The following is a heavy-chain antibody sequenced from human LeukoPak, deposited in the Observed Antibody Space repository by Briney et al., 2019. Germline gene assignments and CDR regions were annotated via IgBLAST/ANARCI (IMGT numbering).Heavy chain of an antibody. CDR2: IYTSEST. Sequence: PSETLSLTCTVSGGSISSGSYYWSWIRQPAGKGLEWIGRIYTSESTYYNPSLKSRVAISVDTSKNQFSLKLSSVTAADTAVYYCARGGGVGIVVPAATWGQGTLVTVSS. D-gene: IGHD2-2*01. V-gene: IGHV4-61*02. CDR1: GGSISSGSYY. J-gene: IGHJ5*02. CDR3: ARGGGVGIVVPAAT.